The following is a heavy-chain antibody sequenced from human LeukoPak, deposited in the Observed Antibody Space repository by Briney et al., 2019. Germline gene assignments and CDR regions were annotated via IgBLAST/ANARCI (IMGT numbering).Heavy chain of an antibody. CDR2: ISAYNSNT. J-gene: IGHJ4*02. V-gene: IGHV1-18*01. D-gene: IGHD3-3*01. CDR3: ARTTHYDFWSSYYRSQSDY. Sequence: ASVKVSCKASGYTFTSYGISWVRPAPGQGLGWMGWISAYNSNTNYAQKLQGRVTMTTDTSTSTAHEELRSIRSDDKAVYYCARTTHYDFWSSYYRSQSDYWGQGTPVTVSS. CDR1: GYTFTSYG.